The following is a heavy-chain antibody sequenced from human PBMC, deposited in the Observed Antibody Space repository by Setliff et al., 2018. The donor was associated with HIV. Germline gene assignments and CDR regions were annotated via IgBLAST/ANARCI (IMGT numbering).Heavy chain of an antibody. Sequence: SETLSLTCTVSGGSISSSSFYWGWIRQPPGKGLEWIGTIYYSGSTYYNPSLKSRVTISVDTSKNQFSLKLSSVTAADTAVYYCARFVFGSGYYFDYWGQGTLVTVSS. J-gene: IGHJ4*02. CDR3: ARFVFGSGYYFDY. D-gene: IGHD3-22*01. CDR2: IYYSGST. CDR1: GGSISSSSFY. V-gene: IGHV4-39*07.